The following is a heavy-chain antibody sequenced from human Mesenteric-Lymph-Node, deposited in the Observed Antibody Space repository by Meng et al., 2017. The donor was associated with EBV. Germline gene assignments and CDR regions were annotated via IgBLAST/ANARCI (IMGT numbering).Heavy chain of an antibody. Sequence: QVQLQPWGQGQLTPSETLSLTCAFYGGSFSGYDLSWIGQGPGQGLEWIGERTHNGIVNYNPSLKRRVAISVDTFKNQFSLRLTSVTAADTAIYYCARQYGSSFDYWGQGTLVTVSS. V-gene: IGHV4-34*01. CDR2: RTHNGIV. CDR3: ARQYGSSFDY. CDR1: GGSFSGYD. J-gene: IGHJ4*02. D-gene: IGHD3-10*01.